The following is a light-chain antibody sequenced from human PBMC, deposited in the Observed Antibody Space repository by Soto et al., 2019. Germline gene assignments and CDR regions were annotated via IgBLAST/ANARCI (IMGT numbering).Light chain of an antibody. J-gene: IGLJ1*01. Sequence: QSVLAQPASVSGAPGQSVTIACAWTSSDVGAYNSVSWYQQHPDKAPQLMIYKGTQRPSGVSNRFSGSTSGNAASLTISGLQAGDEADYFCCSSAPESTYVFGTGTKV. CDR3: CSSAPESTYV. V-gene: IGLV2-23*01. CDR2: KGT. CDR1: SSDVGAYNS.